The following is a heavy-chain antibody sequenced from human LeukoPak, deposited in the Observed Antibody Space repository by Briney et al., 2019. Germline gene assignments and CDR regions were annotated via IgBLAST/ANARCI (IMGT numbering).Heavy chain of an antibody. J-gene: IGHJ5*02. CDR2: ISYDGSNK. CDR1: GFTFSSYA. CDR3: ARAGLYRLLYVWFDT. D-gene: IGHD2-2*02. Sequence: QPGGSLRLSCAASGFTFSSYAMHWVRQAPGKGLEWVVFISYDGSNKYYADSVKGRFTISRDNSKNTLYLQMNSLTAEDTAVYYCARAGLYRLLYVWFDTWGQGTLDTVSS. V-gene: IGHV3-30-3*01.